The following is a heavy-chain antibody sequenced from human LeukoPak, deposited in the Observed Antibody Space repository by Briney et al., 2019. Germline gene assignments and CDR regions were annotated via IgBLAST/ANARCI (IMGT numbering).Heavy chain of an antibody. J-gene: IGHJ4*02. CDR3: ARVPDDYGDYDFN. CDR2: ISWNSGSI. V-gene: IGHV3-9*01. CDR1: GFTFDDYA. D-gene: IGHD4-17*01. Sequence: GGSLRLSCAASGFTFDDYAMHWVRQAPGKGLEWVSGISWNSGSIGYADSVKGRFTISRDNAKNSLYLQMNSLRAEDTAVYYCARVPDDYGDYDFNWGQGTLVTVSS.